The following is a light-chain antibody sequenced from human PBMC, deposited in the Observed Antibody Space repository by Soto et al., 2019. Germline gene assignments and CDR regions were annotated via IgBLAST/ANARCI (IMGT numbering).Light chain of an antibody. V-gene: IGLV1-40*01. CDR3: QSFDSSLRAYV. Sequence: QSVLTQPPSVSGAPGQRVTISCTGSSSNFGAGYEVHWYKQLPGAAPTLVIFNNLNRPSGVTERFSGSKSGTSASLVISGLHAEDEADYYCQSFDSSLRAYVFGSGTKLTVL. CDR2: NNL. J-gene: IGLJ1*01. CDR1: SSNFGAGYE.